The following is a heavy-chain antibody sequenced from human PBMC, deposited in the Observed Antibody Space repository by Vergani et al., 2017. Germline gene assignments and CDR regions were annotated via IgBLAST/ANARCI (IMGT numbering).Heavy chain of an antibody. J-gene: IGHJ5*02. CDR2: IYTSGST. CDR3: ARSSLSSTYNWFDP. D-gene: IGHD6-13*01. V-gene: IGHV4-61*02. Sequence: QVQLQESGPGLVKPSQTLSLTCTVSGGSLSSGSYYWSWIRQPAGKGLEWIGRIYTSGSTNYNPSLKSRVTISVDTSKNQFSLKLSSVTAADTAVYYCARSSLSSTYNWFDPWGQGTLVTVSS. CDR1: GGSLSSGSYY.